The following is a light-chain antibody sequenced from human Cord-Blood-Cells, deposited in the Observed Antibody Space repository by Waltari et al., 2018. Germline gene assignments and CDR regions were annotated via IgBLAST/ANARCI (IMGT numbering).Light chain of an antibody. CDR3: QQYKNWPRT. CDR2: GAS. V-gene: IGKV3-15*01. J-gene: IGKJ1*01. Sequence: EIVMTQSPATLSVSPGERATLSCRASQSVSSNLAWYQQKPGQAPRLLIYGASTGATGSPARFSGSGSGTEFTLTISSLQSEDFAVYYWQQYKNWPRTFGQGTKVEIK. CDR1: QSVSSN.